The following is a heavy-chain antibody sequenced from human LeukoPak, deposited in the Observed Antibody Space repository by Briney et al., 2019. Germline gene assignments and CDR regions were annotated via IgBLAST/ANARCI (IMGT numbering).Heavy chain of an antibody. CDR1: GYTFTGYY. D-gene: IGHD3-3*01. V-gene: IGHV1-2*02. CDR3: ASTLRFLEWLGDAFDI. Sequence: EASVKVSCKASGYTFTGYYMHWVRQAPGQGLEWMGWINPNSGGTNYAQKFQGRVTMTRDTSISTAYMELSGLRSDDTAVYYCASTLRFLEWLGDAFDIWGQGTMVTVSS. J-gene: IGHJ3*02. CDR2: INPNSGGT.